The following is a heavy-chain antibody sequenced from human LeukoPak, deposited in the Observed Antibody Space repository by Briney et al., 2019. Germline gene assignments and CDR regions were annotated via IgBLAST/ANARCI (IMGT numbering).Heavy chain of an antibody. CDR2: IFPGDSDT. CDR1: GYSFTRYL. CDR3: ARREKQWLEDAFDI. Sequence: KAGESLKISCKDSGYSFTRYLIGVVREMPPKALESLGIIFPGDSDTRYSPSFQGHVTISADKAISTAYLQWSSLKASDTAMYYCARREKQWLEDAFDIWGQGTMVTVSS. D-gene: IGHD6-19*01. J-gene: IGHJ3*02. V-gene: IGHV5-51*01.